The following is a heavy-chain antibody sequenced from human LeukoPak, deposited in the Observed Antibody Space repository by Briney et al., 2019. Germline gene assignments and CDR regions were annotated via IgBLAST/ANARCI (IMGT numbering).Heavy chain of an antibody. CDR2: MSYDGSNK. V-gene: IGHV3-30-3*01. D-gene: IGHD1-26*01. CDR3: ARSPAAHSGSYGTHFDY. Sequence: GGSLRLSCAASGFTFSSYAMHWVRQAPGKGLEWVAVMSYDGSNKYYADSVKGRFTISRDNSKNTLYLQMNSLRAEDTAVYYCARSPAAHSGSYGTHFDYWGQGTLVTVSS. CDR1: GFTFSSYA. J-gene: IGHJ4*02.